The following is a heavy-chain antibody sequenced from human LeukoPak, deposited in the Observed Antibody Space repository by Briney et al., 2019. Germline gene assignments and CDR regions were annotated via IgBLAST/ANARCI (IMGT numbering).Heavy chain of an antibody. CDR2: INHSGST. CDR3: ATRPDIAAAGPGWFDP. V-gene: IGHV4-34*01. Sequence: PSETLSLTCAVYGRSFSGYYWSWIRQPPGKGLEWIGEINHSGSTNYNPSLKSRVTISVDTSKNQFSLKLSSVTAADTAVYYCATRPDIAAAGPGWFDPWGQGTLVTVSS. D-gene: IGHD6-13*01. CDR1: GRSFSGYY. J-gene: IGHJ5*02.